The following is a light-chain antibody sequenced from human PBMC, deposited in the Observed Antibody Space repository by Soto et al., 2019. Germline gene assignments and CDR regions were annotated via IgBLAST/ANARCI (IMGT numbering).Light chain of an antibody. V-gene: IGKV3-20*01. CDR1: QSVSHSF. CDR2: VGS. Sequence: VLAVVSTTRTWSPGARATHSCRVRQSVSHSFLAWYQHKVGQAPKLLIYVGSSRASGIPDRFSGSGSGTDFTLNISRVEPEDFGVYYCKQHGPSQGTFGQGTKVDI. CDR3: KQHGPSQGT. J-gene: IGKJ1*01.